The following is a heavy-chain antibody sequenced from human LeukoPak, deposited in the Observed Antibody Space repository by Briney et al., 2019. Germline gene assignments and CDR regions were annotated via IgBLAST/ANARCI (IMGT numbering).Heavy chain of an antibody. CDR2: ISSGGTTI. D-gene: IGHD2-2*01. Sequence: GGSLRLSCAASGFTFSEYEMNWVRQAPGKGLEGVSDISSGGTTIFYADSVKGRFTISRDNAKNSLYLQMNSLRDEDTAIYYCTRGLVVWGQGALVTVSS. CDR3: TRGLVV. V-gene: IGHV3-48*03. CDR1: GFTFSEYE. J-gene: IGHJ4*02.